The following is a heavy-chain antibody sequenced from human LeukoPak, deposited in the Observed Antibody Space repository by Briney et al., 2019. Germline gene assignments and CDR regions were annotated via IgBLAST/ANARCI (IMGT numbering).Heavy chain of an antibody. CDR1: GGSISSYY. V-gene: IGHV4-59*01. CDR3: ARGPSVRLYYYGMDV. CDR2: IYYSGRT. Sequence: SETLSLTCTVSGGSISSYYWSWIRQPPGKGLEWIGYIYYSGRTNYNPSLKSRVTISVDTSKNQFSLKLSSVTAADTAVYYCARGPSVRLYYYGMDVWGQGTTVTVSS. J-gene: IGHJ6*02.